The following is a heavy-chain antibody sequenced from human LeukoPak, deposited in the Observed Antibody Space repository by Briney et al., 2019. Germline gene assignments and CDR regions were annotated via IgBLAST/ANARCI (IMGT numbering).Heavy chain of an antibody. CDR2: ISYDGSNK. CDR1: GFTFSSYG. Sequence: PGGSLRLSCAASGFTFSSYGMHWVRQAPGKGLEWVAVISYDGSNKYYADSVKGRFTISRDNSKNTLYLQMNSLRAEDTAVYYCASAWYSSSPGFLDYWGQGTLVTVSS. CDR3: ASAWYSSSPGFLDY. V-gene: IGHV3-33*05. D-gene: IGHD6-13*01. J-gene: IGHJ4*02.